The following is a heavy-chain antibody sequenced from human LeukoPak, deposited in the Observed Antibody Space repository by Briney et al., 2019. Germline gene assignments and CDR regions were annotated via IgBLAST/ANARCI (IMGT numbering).Heavy chain of an antibody. V-gene: IGHV4-59*01. CDR3: ATRSTGVAATFDS. CDR1: GGSISSYY. Sequence: SGTLSLTCTVSGGSISSYYWSWIRQPPGKGREWIGYIYYSGNSNYNPSLKRRVTISADTSKNEFSLKLSSVTAADTAIYYCATRSTGVAATFDSWGQGALVTVSS. CDR2: IYYSGNS. D-gene: IGHD2-15*01. J-gene: IGHJ4*02.